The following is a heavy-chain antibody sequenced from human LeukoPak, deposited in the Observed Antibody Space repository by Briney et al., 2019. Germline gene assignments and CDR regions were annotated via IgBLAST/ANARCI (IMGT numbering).Heavy chain of an antibody. CDR2: IYYIGTA. Sequence: PSETLSLTCTVSGDSISIGDYRWSWIRQSPGKGLEWIGYIYYIGTAYYNPSLRSRVALSADTSKNQFSLKLNSVTVADSAVYFCARARGDSPRIYYYMDVWGKGTTVTVSS. D-gene: IGHD3-16*01. CDR1: GDSISIGDYR. CDR3: ARARGDSPRIYYYMDV. V-gene: IGHV4-30-4*01. J-gene: IGHJ6*03.